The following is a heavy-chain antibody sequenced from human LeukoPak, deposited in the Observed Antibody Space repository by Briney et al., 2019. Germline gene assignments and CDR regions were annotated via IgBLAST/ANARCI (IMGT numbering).Heavy chain of an antibody. CDR2: IFRDGTNP. CDR3: AALDHGHDY. V-gene: IGHV3-74*01. Sequence: GGSLRLSCAASGFTFSSYWMHWIRQTPGKGLVWVSRIFRDGTNPAYADSVKGRFTISRDNAKNTLYLQMNSLRAEDTAMYYCAALDHGHDYWGQGTLVSVST. CDR1: GFTFSSYW. J-gene: IGHJ4*02.